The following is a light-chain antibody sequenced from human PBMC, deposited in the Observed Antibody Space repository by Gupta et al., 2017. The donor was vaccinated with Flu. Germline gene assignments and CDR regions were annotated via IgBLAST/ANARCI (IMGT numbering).Light chain of an antibody. CDR1: QEFMYNTKSKGY. V-gene: IGKV4-1*01. CDR2: WEA. J-gene: IGKJ4*01. Sequence: NWKSSQEFMYNTKSKGYLAGCQQQTGGPAKWLINWEATRASGVPDRRCGGGSGADFILTISSRQAEDEAVYYCRQYCGNWPTFGGGTKVQIK. CDR3: RQYCGNWPT.